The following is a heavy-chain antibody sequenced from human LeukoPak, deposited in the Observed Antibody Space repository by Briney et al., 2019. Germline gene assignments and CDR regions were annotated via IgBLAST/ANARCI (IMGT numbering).Heavy chain of an antibody. J-gene: IGHJ4*02. CDR2: IIPIFGTA. Sequence: SVKVSCKASAGTFISYGISWVRQAPGQGLEWMGGIIPIFGTANYAQKFQGRVTITADESTSTAYMELSSLRSEDTAVYYCARSRGDGLLGIDYWGQGTLVTVSS. CDR1: AGTFISYG. V-gene: IGHV1-69*01. D-gene: IGHD3/OR15-3a*01. CDR3: ARSRGDGLLGIDY.